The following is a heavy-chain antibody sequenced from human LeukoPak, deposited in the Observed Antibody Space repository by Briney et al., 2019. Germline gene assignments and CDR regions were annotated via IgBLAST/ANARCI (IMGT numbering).Heavy chain of an antibody. CDR1: GFIFSNYW. V-gene: IGHV3-7*01. CDR2: IKQDGSEK. Sequence: GGSLRLSCAASGFIFSNYWMSWVRQAPGKGLEWVASIKQDGSEKFYVDSVKGRFTISRDNAKNSLYLQMNSLRAEDTAVYNCARRAGAYSHPYDYWGQGTLVTVSS. CDR3: ARRAGAYSHPYDY. D-gene: IGHD4/OR15-4a*01. J-gene: IGHJ4*02.